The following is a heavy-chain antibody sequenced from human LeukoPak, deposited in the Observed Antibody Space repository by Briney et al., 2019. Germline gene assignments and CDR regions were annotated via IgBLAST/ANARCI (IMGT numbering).Heavy chain of an antibody. CDR2: IHYSGST. CDR3: ARGRAAYYYMDV. V-gene: IGHV4-59*11. CDR1: GGSISSHY. Sequence: SETLSLTCTVSGGSISSHYWSWIRQPPGKGLEWIGYIHYSGSTNYNPPLKSRVTISVDTSKNQFSLKLSSVTAADTAVYYCARGRAAYYYMDVWGKGTTVTVSS. J-gene: IGHJ6*03. D-gene: IGHD6-25*01.